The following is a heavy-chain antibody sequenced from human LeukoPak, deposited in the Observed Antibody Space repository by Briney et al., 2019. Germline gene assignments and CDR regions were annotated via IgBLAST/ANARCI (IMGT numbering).Heavy chain of an antibody. CDR3: ARTARLQFYGYFDY. D-gene: IGHD5-24*01. V-gene: IGHV1-69*05. J-gene: IGHJ4*02. Sequence: ASVKVSCKASGGTFSSYAISWVRQAPGQGLEWMGGIIPIFGTANYAQKFQGRVTITTDESTSTAYMELSSLRSEDTAVYYCARTARLQFYGYFDYWGQGTLVTVSS. CDR2: IIPIFGTA. CDR1: GGTFSSYA.